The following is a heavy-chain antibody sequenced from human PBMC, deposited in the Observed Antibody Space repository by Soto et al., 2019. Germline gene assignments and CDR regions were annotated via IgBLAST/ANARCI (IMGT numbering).Heavy chain of an antibody. CDR1: GGTFSSYA. V-gene: IGHV1-69*12. Sequence: QVQLVQSGAEVKKPGSSVKVSCKASGGTFSSYAISWVRQAPGQGLEWMGGIIPIFGTANYAQKFQGRVTITADESTSTADMELSSLRSEDTALYYCARGGGSMGAANANWFDPWGQGTLVTVSS. CDR2: IIPIFGTA. D-gene: IGHD1-26*01. J-gene: IGHJ5*02. CDR3: ARGGGSMGAANANWFDP.